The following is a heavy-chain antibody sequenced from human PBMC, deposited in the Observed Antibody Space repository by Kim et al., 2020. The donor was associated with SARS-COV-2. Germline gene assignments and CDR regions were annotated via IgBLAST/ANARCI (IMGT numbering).Heavy chain of an antibody. CDR3: TTPPFYCSGGSCSAGY. Sequence: GGSLRLSCAASGFTFSNAWMSWVRQAPGKWLEWVGRIKSKTDGGTTDYAAPVKGRFTISRDDSKNTLYLPMNSLKTEDTAVYYCTTPPFYCSGGSCSAGYWGPGTLVTVSS. V-gene: IGHV3-15*01. J-gene: IGHJ4*02. CDR2: IKSKTDGGTT. D-gene: IGHD2-15*01. CDR1: GFTFSNAW.